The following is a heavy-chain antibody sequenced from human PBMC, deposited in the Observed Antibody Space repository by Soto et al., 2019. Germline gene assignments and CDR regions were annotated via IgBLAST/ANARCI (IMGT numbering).Heavy chain of an antibody. CDR2: VSPPFRTS. CDR1: GVSFNNNG. V-gene: IGHV1-69*01. J-gene: IGHJ6*02. CDR3: ARVLYYGSGSYSPYGMDV. D-gene: IGHD3-10*01. Sequence: QVQLVQSGAEVKKPGSSVKVSCKTSGVSFNNNGIGWARQAPGHGLEWMGGVSPPFRTSNYARKFLGRISITADASTGTVNMELSRLTSEDTAQYYCARVLYYGSGSYSPYGMDVWGQGTTVTVSS.